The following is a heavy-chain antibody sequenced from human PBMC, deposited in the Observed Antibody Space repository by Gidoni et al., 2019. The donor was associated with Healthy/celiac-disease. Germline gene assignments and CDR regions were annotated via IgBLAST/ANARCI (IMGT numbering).Heavy chain of an antibody. CDR2: IYYSGST. J-gene: IGHJ4*02. V-gene: IGHV4-39*01. CDR1: GGSISSSSYY. Sequence: QLQLQESGPGLVKPSETLSLTCTVSGGSISSSSYYWGWIRQPPGKGLEWIGSIYYSGSTYYNPSLKSRVTISVDTSKNQFSLKLSSVTAADTAVYYCARRVVGATRGVQVARNYFDYWGQGTLVTVSS. D-gene: IGHD1-26*01. CDR3: ARRVVGATRGVQVARNYFDY.